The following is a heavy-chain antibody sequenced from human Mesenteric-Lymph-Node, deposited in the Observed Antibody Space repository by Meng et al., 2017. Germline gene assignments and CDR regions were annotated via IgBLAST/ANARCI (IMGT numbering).Heavy chain of an antibody. V-gene: IGHV4-30-4*01. J-gene: IGHJ2*01. CDR1: GGSFSSGDAD. D-gene: IGHD5-18*01. CDR3: ARVGWRQWSFDL. CDR2: IYYRAST. Sequence: VHLLQWLHGRLKLPEPPAITCSVYGGSFSSGDADRSWIRHPPGKGLELIGHIYYRASTSYNPSLKSRVTISVDTSNNQFSLKLSSVTAADTAVYYCARVGWRQWSFDLWGRGTLVTVSS.